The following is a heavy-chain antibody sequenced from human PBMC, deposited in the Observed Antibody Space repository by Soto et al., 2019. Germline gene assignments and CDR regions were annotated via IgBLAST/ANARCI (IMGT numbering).Heavy chain of an antibody. J-gene: IGHJ3*02. CDR1: GYTFISYD. Sequence: HVQLVQSGAEVKEPGASVKFSCKASGYTFISYDINRVRQATGQGLEWMGWMNHNSGNTGYAQKFQSRVTMTRNTILRTAYMELSSVRSAETAVYYSARGQEESGAFAIWGQGTMAPVPS. V-gene: IGHV1-8*01. CDR3: ARGQEESGAFAI. CDR2: MNHNSGNT.